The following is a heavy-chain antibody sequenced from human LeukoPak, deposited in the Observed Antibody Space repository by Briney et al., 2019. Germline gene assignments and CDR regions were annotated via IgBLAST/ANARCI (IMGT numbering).Heavy chain of an antibody. J-gene: IGHJ4*02. Sequence: PGGSLRLSCAASGFTFSDYYMGWIRQAPGKGLEWVSYITTSGSSIYYADSVKGRFTMSRDNAKKSLYLQMNSLRAEDTAVYYCARDTDSWYFDYWGQGTLVTVSS. CDR2: ITTSGSSI. CDR1: GFTFSDYY. V-gene: IGHV3-11*04. D-gene: IGHD6-13*01. CDR3: ARDTDSWYFDY.